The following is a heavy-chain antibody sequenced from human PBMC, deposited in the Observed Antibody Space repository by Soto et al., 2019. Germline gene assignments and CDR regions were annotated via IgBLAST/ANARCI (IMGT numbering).Heavy chain of an antibody. CDR2: IWYDGSNK. V-gene: IGHV3-33*01. Sequence: GGSLRVSWAASGFTFSSYGMHWVRQAPGKGLEWVAVIWYDGSNKYYADSVKGRFTISRDNSKNTLYLQMNSLRAEDTAVYYCASEYCSGGRCYYYGMDVWGQGTTVTVSS. CDR3: ASEYCSGGRCYYYGMDV. CDR1: GFTFSSYG. D-gene: IGHD2-15*01. J-gene: IGHJ6*02.